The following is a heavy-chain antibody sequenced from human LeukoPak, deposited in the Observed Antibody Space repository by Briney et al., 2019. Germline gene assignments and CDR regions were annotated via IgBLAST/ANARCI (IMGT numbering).Heavy chain of an antibody. Sequence: GGSLRLSCAASGFRFSSYEMHWVRQATGKGLEWVSAIGTVGDTYYPDSVKGRFTISREDAKNSLYLQMSSLRAGDTAVYYCVRDLTGESAFDIWGQGTMVTVSS. V-gene: IGHV3-13*01. CDR2: IGTVGDT. CDR1: GFRFSSYE. D-gene: IGHD3-16*01. CDR3: VRDLTGESAFDI. J-gene: IGHJ3*02.